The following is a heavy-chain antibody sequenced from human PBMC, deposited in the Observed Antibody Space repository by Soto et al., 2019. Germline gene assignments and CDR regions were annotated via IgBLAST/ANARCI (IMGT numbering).Heavy chain of an antibody. CDR3: ARDLPPIDC. V-gene: IGHV1-3*01. Sequence: QVQLVQSGAEVKKPGASVKVSCKPSGYTFTSYAMHWVRQAPGQRLEWMGWSKAGDGNTKYSQKFQGRVTSTRDTSAGTPYMELSLLRSEDTAVYYCARDLPPIDCRGQGTLVTVSS. J-gene: IGHJ4*02. CDR2: SKAGDGNT. CDR1: GYTFTSYA.